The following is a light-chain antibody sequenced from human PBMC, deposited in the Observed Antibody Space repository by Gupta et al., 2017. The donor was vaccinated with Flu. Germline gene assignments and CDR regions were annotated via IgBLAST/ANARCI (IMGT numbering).Light chain of an antibody. Sequence: SLGERATINCKSSQSVLYSSNNKNYLAWYQHKPGQPPRLLIYWASTWESGVPDRFSGSGSGTDFTLTISSLQAEDVAVYYCHQYSTTPWTFGQGTKVEIK. J-gene: IGKJ1*01. V-gene: IGKV4-1*01. CDR1: QSVLYSSNNKNY. CDR2: WAS. CDR3: HQYSTTPWT.